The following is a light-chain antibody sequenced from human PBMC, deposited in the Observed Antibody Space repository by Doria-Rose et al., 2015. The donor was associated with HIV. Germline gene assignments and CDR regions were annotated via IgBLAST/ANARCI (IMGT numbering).Light chain of an antibody. CDR1: QAVSTY. V-gene: IGKV1-39*01. CDR3: QQYDDLPYT. CDR2: AAS. J-gene: IGKJ2*01. Sequence: DIRVTQSPSSLSASIGDRVTITCRASQAVSTYLNWFQQEPGEAPKLLIYAASRLQSGVPSRFSGSGSGTDFTLTISGLQPGDIATYYCQQYDDLPYTFGQGTNLKIK.